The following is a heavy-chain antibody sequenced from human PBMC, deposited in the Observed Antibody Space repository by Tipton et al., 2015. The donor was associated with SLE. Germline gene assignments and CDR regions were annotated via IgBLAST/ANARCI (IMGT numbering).Heavy chain of an antibody. CDR2: INHSGST. CDR3: ARGGMTFIAAAGTGNWFDP. CDR1: GGSFSGYY. J-gene: IGHJ5*02. D-gene: IGHD6-13*01. V-gene: IGHV4-34*01. Sequence: TLSLNCAVYGGSFSGYYWSWIRQPPGKGLEWIGEINHSGSTNYNPSLKSRVTISVDTSKNQFSLKLSSVTAADTAVYYCARGGMTFIAAAGTGNWFDPWGQGTLVTVSS.